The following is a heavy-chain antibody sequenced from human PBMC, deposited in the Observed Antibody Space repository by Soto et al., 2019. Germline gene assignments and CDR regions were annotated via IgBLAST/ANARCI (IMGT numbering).Heavy chain of an antibody. Sequence: QVQVVESGGGVVQPGRSLRLSCAASGFTFRSYAMHWVRQAPGKGLEWVAVISYDGVTIYHADSVKGRFTISRDNSKYTLYLQMDSIRAADKAVYYCSRGNTTNWYCYYFGMDVWGQGTTVTVSS. V-gene: IGHV3-30*03. J-gene: IGHJ6*02. CDR1: GFTFRSYA. CDR3: SRGNTTNWYCYYFGMDV. D-gene: IGHD1-1*01. CDR2: ISYDGVTI.